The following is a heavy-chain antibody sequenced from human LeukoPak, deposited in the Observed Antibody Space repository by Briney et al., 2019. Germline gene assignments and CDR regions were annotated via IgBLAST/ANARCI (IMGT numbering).Heavy chain of an antibody. D-gene: IGHD2-15*01. CDR2: IYYSGST. CDR3: ARGPRVAVEAAPSPQFDS. J-gene: IGHJ4*02. Sequence: GSLRLSCAASGFTFSSYSMNWVRQPPGKGLEWIGSIYYSGSTYYNPSLKSRVTISVDTSKNQFSLKLDSVTAADTAVYYCARGPRVAVEAAPSPQFDSWGQGILVTISS. CDR1: GFTFSSYS. V-gene: IGHV4-39*07.